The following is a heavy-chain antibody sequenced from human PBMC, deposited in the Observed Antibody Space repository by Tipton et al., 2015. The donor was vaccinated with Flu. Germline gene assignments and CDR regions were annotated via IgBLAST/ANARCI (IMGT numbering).Heavy chain of an antibody. V-gene: IGHV3-30*02. J-gene: IGHJ5*01. CDR3: AKELTTGYYYDS. D-gene: IGHD3-22*01. Sequence: DSVTGRFTISRDNSKNTLYLQMNSLSAEDTSLYYCAKELTTGYYYDSWGQGTLVTVSS.